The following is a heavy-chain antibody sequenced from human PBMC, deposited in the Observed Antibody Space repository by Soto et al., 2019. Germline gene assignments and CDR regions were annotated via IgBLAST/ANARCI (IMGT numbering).Heavy chain of an antibody. Sequence: ASVKVSCKAPGYTFTNYGVSWVRQAPGQGLEWVGWTSPYSGDTNYAQKLQGRLTLTTDTSTDTAYLEVRSLRSDDTAVYYCVRNAQWAFDFWGQGTMVTVSS. CDR2: TSPYSGDT. D-gene: IGHD1-1*01. CDR1: GYTFTNYG. V-gene: IGHV1-18*01. J-gene: IGHJ3*01. CDR3: VRNAQWAFDF.